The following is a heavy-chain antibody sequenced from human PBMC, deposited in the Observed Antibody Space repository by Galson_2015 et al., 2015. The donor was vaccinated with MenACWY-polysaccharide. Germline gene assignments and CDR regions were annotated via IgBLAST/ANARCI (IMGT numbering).Heavy chain of an antibody. CDR1: GFTFSSYG. CDR3: AKAPSGWRPDAFDI. D-gene: IGHD6-19*01. V-gene: IGHV3-30*02. Sequence: SLRLSCAASGFTFSSYGMHWVRQAPGKGLEWVAFIRYDGSNTYYADSVKGRFTISRDNSKNTLYLQMNSLRAEDTAVYYCAKAPSGWRPDAFDIWGQGTMVTVSS. CDR2: IRYDGSNT. J-gene: IGHJ3*02.